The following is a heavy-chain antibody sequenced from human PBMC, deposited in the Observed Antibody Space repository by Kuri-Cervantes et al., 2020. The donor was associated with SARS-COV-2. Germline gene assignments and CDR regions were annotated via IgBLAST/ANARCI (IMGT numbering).Heavy chain of an antibody. CDR3: ARTTYGSGSYWDDAFDI. V-gene: IGHV3-30*02. D-gene: IGHD3-10*01. Sequence: GEFLKISCAASGFTFSSYGMHWVRQAPGKGLEWVAFIRYDGSNKYYADSVKGRFTISRDNSKNTLYLQMNSLRAEDTAVYYCARTTYGSGSYWDDAFDIWGQGTMVTVSS. CDR1: GFTFSSYG. CDR2: IRYDGSNK. J-gene: IGHJ3*02.